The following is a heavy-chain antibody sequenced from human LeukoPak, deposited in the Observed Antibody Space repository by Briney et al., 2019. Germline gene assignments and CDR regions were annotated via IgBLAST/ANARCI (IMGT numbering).Heavy chain of an antibody. Sequence: ASVKVSFKASGYTFTVYYMHWVRQAPGQGLEWMGWINPNSGGTNYAQKFQGRVTMTRDTSISTAYMELSRLRSDDTAVYYCARELEDIVVVPAAMNYWGQGTLVTVSS. D-gene: IGHD2-2*01. CDR1: GYTFTVYY. J-gene: IGHJ4*02. CDR2: INPNSGGT. V-gene: IGHV1-2*02. CDR3: ARELEDIVVVPAAMNY.